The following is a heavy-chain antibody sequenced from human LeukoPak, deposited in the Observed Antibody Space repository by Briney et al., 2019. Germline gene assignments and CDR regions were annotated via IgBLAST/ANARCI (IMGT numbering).Heavy chain of an antibody. CDR2: IRYDETTK. D-gene: IGHD1-14*01. CDR3: AKTGFQWGDYYYYMDV. CDR1: GFTFSDYG. J-gene: IGHJ6*03. V-gene: IGHV3-30*02. Sequence: GGSLRLSCAASGFTFSDYGMHWVRQAPGKGLEWVAFIRYDETTKFYADSVEGRFTISRDNSKNTLYLQMTSLRVEDTAVYSCAKTGFQWGDYYYYMDVWGKGTTVTVSS.